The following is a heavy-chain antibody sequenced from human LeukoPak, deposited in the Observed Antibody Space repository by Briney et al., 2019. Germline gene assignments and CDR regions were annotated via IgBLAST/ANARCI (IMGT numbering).Heavy chain of an antibody. CDR2: IRYDETTK. D-gene: IGHD1-14*01. CDR3: AKTGFQWGDYYYYMDV. CDR1: GFTFSDYG. J-gene: IGHJ6*03. V-gene: IGHV3-30*02. Sequence: GGSLRLSCAASGFTFSDYGMHWVRQAPGKGLEWVAFIRYDETTKFYADSVEGRFTISRDNSKNTLYLQMTSLRVEDTAVYSCAKTGFQWGDYYYYMDVWGKGTTVTVSS.